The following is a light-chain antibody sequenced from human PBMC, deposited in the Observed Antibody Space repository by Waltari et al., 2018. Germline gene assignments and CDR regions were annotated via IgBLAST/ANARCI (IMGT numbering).Light chain of an antibody. CDR1: FSNIGSNS. Sequence: QSVLTQPPSVSGTPGQRVTISCSGSFSNIGSNSVNCYQQLPGTSPRLLIYNTNQGPSGVPHRFSASKSGTSASLAITGLQSEDEAYYYCAAWDDSLGAVFGGGTKLTVL. J-gene: IGLJ3*02. CDR2: NTN. V-gene: IGLV1-44*01. CDR3: AAWDDSLGAV.